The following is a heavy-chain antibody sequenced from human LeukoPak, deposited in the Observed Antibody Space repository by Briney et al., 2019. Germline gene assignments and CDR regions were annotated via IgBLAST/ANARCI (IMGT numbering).Heavy chain of an antibody. CDR3: AREGPVTIIVVAYALDI. CDR2: ISSSSSYI. Sequence: GGSVSLSCAASGFTFSSYSMNWVRQAPGKGLEWVGFISSSSSYIYYAASVKGRFTISRDNAKNSLYLQMNSLRAEDTAVYYCAREGPVTIIVVAYALDIWGQGTMVTVSS. J-gene: IGHJ3*02. CDR1: GFTFSSYS. D-gene: IGHD3-22*01. V-gene: IGHV3-21*01.